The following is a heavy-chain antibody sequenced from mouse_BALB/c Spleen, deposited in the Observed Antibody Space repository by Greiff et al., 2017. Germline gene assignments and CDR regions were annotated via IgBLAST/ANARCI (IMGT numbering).Heavy chain of an antibody. V-gene: IGHV2-9-2*01. D-gene: IGHD2-1*01. CDR3: VRSYGNYGGFAY. CDR1: GFSLTSYD. Sequence: VKVVESGPGLVAPSQSLSITCTVSGFSLTSYDISWIRQPPGKGLEWLGVIWTGGGTNYNSAFMSRLSISKDNSKSQVFLKMNSLQTDDTAIYYCVRSYGNYGGFAYWGQGTLVTVSA. CDR2: IWTGGGT. J-gene: IGHJ3*01.